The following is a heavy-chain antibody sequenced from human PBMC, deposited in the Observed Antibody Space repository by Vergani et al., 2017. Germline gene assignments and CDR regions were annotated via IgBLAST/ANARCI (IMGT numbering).Heavy chain of an antibody. V-gene: IGHV3-30*02. CDR3: AKDGRENSDYGYFDY. Sequence: VQLVESGGGLVKRGGSLRLYCATSGFSFNTYGAHWVRQAPGKGLGWVAFIGYDGRIKYNVDSVKGRFTISRDTSKKTLSLQMRSLRADDTAVYYCAKDGRENSDYGYFDYWGQGTLVTVSS. CDR1: GFSFNTYG. D-gene: IGHD4-17*01. CDR2: IGYDGRIK. J-gene: IGHJ4*02.